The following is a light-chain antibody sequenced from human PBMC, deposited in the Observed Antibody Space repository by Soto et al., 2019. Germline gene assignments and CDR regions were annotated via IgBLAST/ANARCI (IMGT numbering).Light chain of an antibody. CDR3: SSYTSTSIREV. V-gene: IGLV2-14*01. J-gene: IGLJ1*01. Sequence: QSVLTQPASVSGSPGQSITISCTGTSSDVGGYNYVSWFQQRPGNAPKLMIYDVSNRPSGVSNRFSGSKSGNTASLTISGLQAEDEADYYCSSYTSTSIREVFGTGTKVTVL. CDR1: SSDVGGYNY. CDR2: DVS.